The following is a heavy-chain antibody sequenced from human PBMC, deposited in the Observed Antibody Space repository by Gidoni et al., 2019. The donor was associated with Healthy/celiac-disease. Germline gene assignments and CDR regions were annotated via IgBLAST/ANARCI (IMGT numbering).Heavy chain of an antibody. CDR3: AKDTVSGWYQLYDAFDI. Sequence: EVQLVESGGGLVQPGRSLRLSCAASGFTFDDYAMHWVRQAPGKGLEWVSGISWNSGSIGYADSVKGRFTISRDNAKNSLYLQMNSLRAEDTALYHCAKDTVSGWYQLYDAFDIWGQGTMVTVSS. CDR1: GFTFDDYA. CDR2: ISWNSGSI. D-gene: IGHD6-19*01. V-gene: IGHV3-9*01. J-gene: IGHJ3*02.